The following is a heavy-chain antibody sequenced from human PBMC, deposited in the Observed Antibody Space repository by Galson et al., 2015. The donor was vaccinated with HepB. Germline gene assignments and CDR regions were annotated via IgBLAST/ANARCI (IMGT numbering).Heavy chain of an antibody. CDR1: GGSARPYT. CDR2: IHYTGTT. CDR3: AGADVAGTYGYYFDY. Sequence: ATMSLTCSVSGGSARPYTWCWLRPPPGRGLEWIGLIHYTGTTNSNPSLKSRVTISVDTSKDQFYLMLTSMTAADTAVYYCAGADVAGTYGYYFDYWGLGILVTVSS. D-gene: IGHD1-1*01. V-gene: IGHV4-59*02. J-gene: IGHJ4*02.